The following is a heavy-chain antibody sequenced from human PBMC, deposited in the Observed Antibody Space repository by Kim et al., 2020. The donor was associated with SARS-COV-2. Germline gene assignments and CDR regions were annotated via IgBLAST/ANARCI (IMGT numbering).Heavy chain of an antibody. V-gene: IGHV1-3*01. J-gene: IGHJ5*02. CDR2: INAGNGNT. CDR1: GYTFTSYA. D-gene: IGHD3-10*01. Sequence: ASVKVSCKASGYTFTSYAMHWVRQAPGQRLEWMGWINAGNGNTKYSQKFQGRVTITRDTSASTAYMELSSLRSEDTAVYYCARGMGLWFGELYWFDPWGQGTLFTVSS. CDR3: ARGMGLWFGELYWFDP.